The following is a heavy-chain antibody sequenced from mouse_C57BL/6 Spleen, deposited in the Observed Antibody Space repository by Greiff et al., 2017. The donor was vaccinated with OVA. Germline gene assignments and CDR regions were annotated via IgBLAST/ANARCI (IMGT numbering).Heavy chain of an antibody. J-gene: IGHJ4*01. CDR2: IRSKSNNYAT. V-gene: IGHV10-1*01. CDR3: VRGLSGAMDY. D-gene: IGHD2-4*01. CDR1: GFSFNTYA. Sequence: EVMLVESGGGLVQPKGSLKLSCAASGFSFNTYAMNWVRQAPGKGLEWVARIRSKSNNYATYYADSVKDRFTISRDDSESMLYLQMNNLKTEDTAVYYCVRGLSGAMDYWGQGTSVTVSS.